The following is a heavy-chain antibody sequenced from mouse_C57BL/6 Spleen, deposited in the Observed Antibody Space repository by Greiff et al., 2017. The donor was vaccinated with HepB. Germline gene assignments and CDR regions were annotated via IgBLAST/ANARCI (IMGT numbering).Heavy chain of an antibody. CDR1: GYTFTSYT. CDR3: ALTGDYYAMDY. CDR2: INPSSGYT. J-gene: IGHJ4*01. D-gene: IGHD4-1*01. V-gene: IGHV1-4*01. Sequence: VQLKESGAELARPGASVKMSCKASGYTFTSYTMHWVKQRPGQGLEWIGYINPSSGYTKYNQKFKDKATLTADKSSSTAYMQLSSLTSEDSAVYYCALTGDYYAMDYWGQGTSVTVSS.